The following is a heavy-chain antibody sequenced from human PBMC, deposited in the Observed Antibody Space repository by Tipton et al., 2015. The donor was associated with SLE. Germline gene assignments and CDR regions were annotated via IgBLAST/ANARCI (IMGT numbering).Heavy chain of an antibody. Sequence: QLVQSGGGVVQPGRSLRLSCAASGFTFSSYAMHWVRQAPGKGLEWVAVISYDGSNKYYADSVKGRFTISRDNSKNTLYLQMNSLRAEDTAVYYCAREDKWLQGVFDIWGKGTMVTVSS. J-gene: IGHJ3*02. V-gene: IGHV3-30-3*01. CDR1: GFTFSSYA. CDR2: ISYDGSNK. CDR3: AREDKWLQGVFDI. D-gene: IGHD5-12*01.